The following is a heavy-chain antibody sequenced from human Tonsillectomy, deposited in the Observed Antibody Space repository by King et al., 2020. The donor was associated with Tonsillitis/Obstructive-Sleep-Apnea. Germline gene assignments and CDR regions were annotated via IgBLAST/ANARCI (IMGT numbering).Heavy chain of an antibody. Sequence: QLQESGPGLVKPSETLSLTCTVSGGSISSSSYYWGWIRQPPGKGLEWIGSIYYSGSTYYNPSLKSRVTISVDTSKNPFSLKMSSVTAADTAVYYCAILSSYDSSGYSFDPWGQGTLVTVSS. D-gene: IGHD3-22*01. CDR3: AILSSYDSSGYSFDP. CDR1: GGSISSSSYY. V-gene: IGHV4-39*01. CDR2: IYYSGST. J-gene: IGHJ5*02.